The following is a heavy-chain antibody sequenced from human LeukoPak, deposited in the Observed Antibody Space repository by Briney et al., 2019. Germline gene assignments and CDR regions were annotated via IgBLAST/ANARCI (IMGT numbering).Heavy chain of an antibody. CDR2: IKSDGSST. CDR3: ARDNNSWCDP. CDR1: GFTFSIYW. V-gene: IGHV3-74*01. Sequence: GGSLRLSCAASGFTFSIYWIHWVRQAPGKGLVWVSRIKSDGSSTSYADSVQGRFTISRDNAKNTLYLQMNSLRAEDTAVYYCARDNNSWCDPWGQGALVTVSS. J-gene: IGHJ5*02.